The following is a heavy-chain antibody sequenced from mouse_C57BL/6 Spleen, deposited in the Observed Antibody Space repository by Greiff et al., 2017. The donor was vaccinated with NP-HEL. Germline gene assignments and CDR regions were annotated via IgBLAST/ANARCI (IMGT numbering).Heavy chain of an antibody. CDR3: AREAYYSNSFDY. D-gene: IGHD2-5*01. V-gene: IGHV1-80*01. Sequence: QVQLQQSGAELVKPGASVKISCKASGYAFSSYWMNWVKQRPGKGLEWIGQIYPGDGDTNYNGKFKGKATLTADQSSSTAYIQLSSLTSEDSAVYFCAREAYYSNSFDYGGQGTTLTVSS. CDR1: GYAFSSYW. J-gene: IGHJ2*01. CDR2: IYPGDGDT.